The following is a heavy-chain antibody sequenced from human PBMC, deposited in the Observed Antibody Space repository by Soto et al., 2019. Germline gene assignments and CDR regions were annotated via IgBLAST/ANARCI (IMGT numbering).Heavy chain of an antibody. V-gene: IGHV1-18*01. CDR1: GYTFASYA. CDR2: ISAYNGNT. J-gene: IGHJ4*02. Sequence: QVQLVQSGAEVKKPGASVKVSCKASGYTFASYAISWMRQAPGQGLEWMGWISAYNGNTNYAQKLQGRATMPTDTSTSTAYVELRSLRSDDTAVYYCARDPPPQAYWGQGTLVTVSS. CDR3: ARDPPPQAY.